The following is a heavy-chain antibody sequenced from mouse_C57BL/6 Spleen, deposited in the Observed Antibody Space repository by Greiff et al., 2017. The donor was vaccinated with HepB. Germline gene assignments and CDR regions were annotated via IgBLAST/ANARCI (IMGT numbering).Heavy chain of an antibody. CDR1: GYSITSGYY. J-gene: IGHJ2*01. D-gene: IGHD1-1*01. V-gene: IGHV3-6*01. Sequence: DVHLVESGPGLVKPSQSLSLTCSVTGYSITSGYYWNWIRQFPGNKLEWMGYISYDGSNNYNPSLKNRISITRDTSKNQFFLKLNSVTTEDTATYYCARDLLDYYGSSSFDYWGQGTTLTVSS. CDR2: ISYDGSN. CDR3: ARDLLDYYGSSSFDY.